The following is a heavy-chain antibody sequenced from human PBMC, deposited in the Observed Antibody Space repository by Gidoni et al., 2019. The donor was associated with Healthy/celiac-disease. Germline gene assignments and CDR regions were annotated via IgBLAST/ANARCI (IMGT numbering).Heavy chain of an antibody. D-gene: IGHD3-10*01. CDR1: LGSFSVFY. V-gene: IGHV4-34*01. Sequence: HLHPWGSGLLNPSYPLSLTCAVYLGSFSVFYWSGIRQPPGKGLEWIGEINHSGSTHYNPSLKSRVTISVDTSKNQFSLKLSSVTAADTAVYYCARSRKMVRGVNYYYYGMDVWGQGTTVTVSS. J-gene: IGHJ6*02. CDR3: ARSRKMVRGVNYYYYGMDV. CDR2: INHSGST.